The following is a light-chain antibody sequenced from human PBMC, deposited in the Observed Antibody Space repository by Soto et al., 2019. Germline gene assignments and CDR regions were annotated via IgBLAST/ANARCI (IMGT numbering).Light chain of an antibody. V-gene: IGKV3-20*01. J-gene: IGKJ1*01. CDR1: QSVSSSY. Sequence: EIVWTQSPGALSLSPGERATLSCRASQSVSSSYLAWYQQKPGQAPRLLIYDASNRATGVPSRFSGSGSGTEFTLTISRLEPEDFEVYYCQDYGSSAWTFGQGTKVDIK. CDR3: QDYGSSAWT. CDR2: DAS.